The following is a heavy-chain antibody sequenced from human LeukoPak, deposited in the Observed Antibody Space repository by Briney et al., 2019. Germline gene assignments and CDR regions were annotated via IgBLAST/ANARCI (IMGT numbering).Heavy chain of an antibody. Sequence: GGSLRLSCAASGFTFSDYSMNWVRQAPGKGLEWISYIGIDSGNTNYADSVKGRFTISGDKAKNSLYLQMNSLRAEDTAVYYCARGRYGDYLRYYYYYYMDVWGKGTTVTVSS. CDR3: ARGRYGDYLRYYYYYYMDV. D-gene: IGHD4-17*01. V-gene: IGHV3-48*01. J-gene: IGHJ6*03. CDR2: IGIDSGNT. CDR1: GFTFSDYS.